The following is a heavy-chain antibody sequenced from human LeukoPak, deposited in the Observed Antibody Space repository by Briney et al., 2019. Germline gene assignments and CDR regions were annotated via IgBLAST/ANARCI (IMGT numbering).Heavy chain of an antibody. V-gene: IGHV3-21*01. Sequence: GGSLRLSCAASGFTVSSNYMSWVRQAPGKGLEWVSSITSTSTFIYYSDTVEGRFTVSRDNAKNSLYLQMNSLRAEDTAVYYCARDTATYCSSTSCYPDIFDYWGQGTLVTVSS. CDR1: GFTVSSNY. J-gene: IGHJ4*02. CDR3: ARDTATYCSSTSCYPDIFDY. D-gene: IGHD2-2*01. CDR2: ITSTSTFI.